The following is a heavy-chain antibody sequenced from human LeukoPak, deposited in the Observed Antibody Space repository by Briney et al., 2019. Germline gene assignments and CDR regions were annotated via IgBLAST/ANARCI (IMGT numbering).Heavy chain of an antibody. CDR1: GGSISSRSYY. CDR2: IYYSGST. V-gene: IGHV4-39*07. D-gene: IGHD6-19*01. CDR3: ARDSRSGWGNWFDP. Sequence: PSETLSLTCTVSGGSISSRSYYWGWIRQPPGKGLEWIGSIYYSGSTYYNPSLQSRVTISVDTSKNQFSLKLNSVTAADTAVYYCARDSRSGWGNWFDPWGQGTLVTVSS. J-gene: IGHJ5*02.